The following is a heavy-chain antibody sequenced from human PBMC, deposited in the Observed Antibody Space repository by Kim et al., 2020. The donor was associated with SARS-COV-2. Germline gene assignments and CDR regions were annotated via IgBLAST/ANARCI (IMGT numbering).Heavy chain of an antibody. D-gene: IGHD3-9*01. J-gene: IGHJ4*02. V-gene: IGHV3-49*02. CDR3: TRDPFYYDIYPPFDY. Sequence: SAQCRFTLSRADSKSIAYLQMNSLKTEDTAVYYCTRDPFYYDIYPPFDYWGQGTLVTVSS.